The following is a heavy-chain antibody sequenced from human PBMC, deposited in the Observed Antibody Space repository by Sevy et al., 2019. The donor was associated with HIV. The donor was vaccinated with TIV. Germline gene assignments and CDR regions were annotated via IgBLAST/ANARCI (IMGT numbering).Heavy chain of an antibody. CDR2: ISGSGGFT. D-gene: IGHD3-10*01. V-gene: IGHV3-23*01. Sequence: GGSLRLSCTASGFTFGTYGMSWVRQAPGKGLEWVSTISGSGGFTKYADSVKGRITISRDNSKNTLYLQMYSLRVEDTAVYYCAKDSLVRGVIIYGTEVWGQGTTVTVSS. J-gene: IGHJ6*02. CDR1: GFTFGTYG. CDR3: AKDSLVRGVIIYGTEV.